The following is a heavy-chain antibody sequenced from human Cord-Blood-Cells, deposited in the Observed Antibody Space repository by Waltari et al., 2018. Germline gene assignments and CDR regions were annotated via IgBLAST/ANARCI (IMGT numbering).Heavy chain of an antibody. Sequence: QVQLQESGPGLVKPSETLCLTCAVSGYSFSSVYYWGWIRQPPGKGLEWIGSIYHSGSTYYNPSLKSRVTISVDTSKNQFSLKLSSVTAADTAVYYCATRQDAFDIWGQGTMVTVSS. V-gene: IGHV4-38-2*01. CDR3: ATRQDAFDI. CDR2: IYHSGST. J-gene: IGHJ3*02. CDR1: GYSFSSVYY.